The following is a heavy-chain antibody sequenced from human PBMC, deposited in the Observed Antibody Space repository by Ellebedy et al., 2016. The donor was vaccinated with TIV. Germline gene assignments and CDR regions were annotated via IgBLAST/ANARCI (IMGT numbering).Heavy chain of an antibody. Sequence: PGGSLRLSCAASGLTFSSYTMNWVRQAPGKGLEWVSSISSSSTYIYYADSVKGRFTISRDNAKNSMYLQVNSLKAEDTAVYYCARRSRGPSYYFDYWGQGALVAVSS. CDR1: GLTFSSYT. V-gene: IGHV3-21*01. J-gene: IGHJ4*02. D-gene: IGHD3-10*01. CDR2: ISSSSTYI. CDR3: ARRSRGPSYYFDY.